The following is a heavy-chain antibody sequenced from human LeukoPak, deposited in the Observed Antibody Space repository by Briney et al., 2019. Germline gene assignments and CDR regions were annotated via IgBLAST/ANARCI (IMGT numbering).Heavy chain of an antibody. CDR1: GDWVSSNSAA. V-gene: IGHV6-1*01. Sequence: SQTLSLTCVISGDWVSSNSAAWNWIRQSPSRGLEWLGRTYYRSKWHYDYAESVKRRITVNPDTSKNQFSLQLNSVTPEDTAVYYCARQSSTDYYYYGLNVWGQGTTVAVSS. CDR3: ARQSSTDYYYYGLNV. CDR2: TYYRSKWHY. D-gene: IGHD1-1*01. J-gene: IGHJ6*02.